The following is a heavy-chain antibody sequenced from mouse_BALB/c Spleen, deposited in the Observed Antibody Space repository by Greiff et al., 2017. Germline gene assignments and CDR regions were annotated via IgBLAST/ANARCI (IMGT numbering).Heavy chain of an antibody. CDR3: ASYGNYGYYAMDY. V-gene: IGHV5-17*02. CDR2: ISSGSSTI. D-gene: IGHD2-1*01. J-gene: IGHJ4*01. Sequence: EVQLVESGGGLVQPGGSRKLSCAASGFTFSSFGMHWVRQAPEKGLEWVAYISSGSSTIYYADTVKGRFTISRDNPKNTLFLQMTSLRSEDTAMYYCASYGNYGYYAMDYWGQGTSVTVSS. CDR1: GFTFSSFG.